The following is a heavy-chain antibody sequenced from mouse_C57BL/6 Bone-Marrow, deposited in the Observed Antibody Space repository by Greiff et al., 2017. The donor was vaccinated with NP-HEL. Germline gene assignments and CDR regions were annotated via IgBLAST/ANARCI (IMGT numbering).Heavy chain of an antibody. CDR3: ASLYYDYDGGYYFDY. CDR1: GFTFTDYY. J-gene: IGHJ2*01. V-gene: IGHV7-3*01. CDR2: IRNKANGYTT. Sequence: VTLKESGGGLVQPGGSLSLSCAASGFTFTDYYMSWVRQPPGKALEWLGFIRNKANGYTTEYSASVKGRFTISRDNSQSILYLQMNALRAEDSATYYCASLYYDYDGGYYFDYWGQGATLTVSS. D-gene: IGHD2-4*01.